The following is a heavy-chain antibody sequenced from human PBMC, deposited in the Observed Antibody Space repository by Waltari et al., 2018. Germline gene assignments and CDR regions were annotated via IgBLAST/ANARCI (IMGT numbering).Heavy chain of an antibody. Sequence: EVQLVESGGGLVQPGGSLRLSCAASGFTFSSYSMNWVRQAPGKGLEWVSYISSSSSTIYYADSVKGPFTISRDNAKNSLYLQMNSLRAEDTAVYYCARDKGYCSGGSCLYYYYGMDVWGQGTTVTVSS. CDR2: ISSSSSTI. V-gene: IGHV3-48*01. CDR3: ARDKGYCSGGSCLYYYYGMDV. D-gene: IGHD2-15*01. J-gene: IGHJ6*02. CDR1: GFTFSSYS.